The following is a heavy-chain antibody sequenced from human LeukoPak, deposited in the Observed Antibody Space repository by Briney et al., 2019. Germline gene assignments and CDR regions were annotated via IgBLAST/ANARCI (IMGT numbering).Heavy chain of an antibody. V-gene: IGHV1-69*01. CDR3: ARDYYYDSSGYLDY. J-gene: IGHJ4*02. D-gene: IGHD3-22*01. CDR1: GGTFSSYA. Sequence: EASVKVSCKASGGTFSSYAISWVRQAPGQGLEWMGGIIPIFGTANYAQKFQGRVTITADESTSTAYMELSSLRSEDTAVYYCARDYYYDSSGYLDYWGQGTLVTVSS. CDR2: IIPIFGTA.